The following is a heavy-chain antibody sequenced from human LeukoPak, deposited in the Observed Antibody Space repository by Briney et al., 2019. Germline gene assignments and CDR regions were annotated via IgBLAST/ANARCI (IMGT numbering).Heavy chain of an antibody. J-gene: IGHJ4*02. CDR3: ARVMATIVGYYFDY. CDR2: IIPILGIA. D-gene: IGHD5-24*01. CDR1: GGTFSSYA. Sequence: SVKVSCKASGGTFSSYAISWVRQAPGQGLEWMGRIIPILGIANYAQKFQGRVTITADKSTSTVYMELSSLRSEDTAVYYCARVMATIVGYYFDYWGQGTLVTVSS. V-gene: IGHV1-69*04.